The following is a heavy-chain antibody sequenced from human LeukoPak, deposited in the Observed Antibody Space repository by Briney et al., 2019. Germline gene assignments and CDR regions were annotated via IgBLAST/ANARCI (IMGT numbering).Heavy chain of an antibody. CDR2: ISSDGSNN. CDR1: GFTFSSYA. J-gene: IGHJ4*02. D-gene: IGHD3-3*01. Sequence: PGGSLRLSCAASGFTFSSYAMHWVRQAPGKGLEWVAVISSDGSNNYYTGSVQGQFTISRDNSKNTLYLQMNSLGGEDTAVYYCAFSPGGVAAHFDYWGQGTLVTVSS. V-gene: IGHV3-30-3*01. CDR3: AFSPGGVAAHFDY.